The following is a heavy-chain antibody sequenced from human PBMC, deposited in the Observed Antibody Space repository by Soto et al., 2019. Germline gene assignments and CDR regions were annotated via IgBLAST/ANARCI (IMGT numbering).Heavy chain of an antibody. J-gene: IGHJ2*01. V-gene: IGHV3-7*01. CDR2: INPDGSDK. CDR3: VRARIDL. CDR1: GFTFSTYW. Sequence: EVQLVESGGGLVQPGGSLRLSCAASGFTFSTYWMTWVRQVPGKGLEWVANINPDGSDKNYVESVKGRFTISRDNVKNSLYLQVNSLRAEDTALYYCVRARIDLWGRGTLVTVSS.